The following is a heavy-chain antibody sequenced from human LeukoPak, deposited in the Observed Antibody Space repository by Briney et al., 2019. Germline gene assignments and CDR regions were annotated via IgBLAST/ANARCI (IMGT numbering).Heavy chain of an antibody. V-gene: IGHV4-4*07. J-gene: IGHJ6*02. Sequence: SETLSLTCTVSGDSISSYYWSWIRQPAGKGLEWIGRIYTSGSTNYNPSLKSRVTMSVDTSRNQFSLKLSSVTAADTAVYYCARDGYDSSGYYSHYYGMDVWGQGTTVTVSS. CDR3: ARDGYDSSGYYSHYYGMDV. CDR1: GDSISSYY. D-gene: IGHD3-22*01. CDR2: IYTSGST.